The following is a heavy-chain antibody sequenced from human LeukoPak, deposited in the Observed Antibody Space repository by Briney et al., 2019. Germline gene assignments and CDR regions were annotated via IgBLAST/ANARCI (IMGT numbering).Heavy chain of an antibody. CDR1: GFTFSTYS. D-gene: IGHD1-1*01. V-gene: IGHV3-64*04. CDR3: ARDGTSYGMDV. Sequence: GGSLRLFCSASGFTFSTYSMHWVRQAPGKGLELVSTINIKGDDTYYADSVKGRFTISRDNSQNTVYLQMNSLRGEDTAVYYCARDGTSYGMDVWGLGTTVTVSS. CDR2: INIKGDDT. J-gene: IGHJ6*02.